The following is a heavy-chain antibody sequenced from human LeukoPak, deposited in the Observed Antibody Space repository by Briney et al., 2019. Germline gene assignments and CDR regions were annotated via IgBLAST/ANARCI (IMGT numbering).Heavy chain of an antibody. V-gene: IGHV3-30*04. D-gene: IGHD3-22*01. CDR1: GFTFSNYA. CDR3: ARDLITMIVVVGYYMDV. Sequence: GGSLRLSCAASGFTFSNYAMHWVRQAPGKGLEWVAVISYDGSNKYYADSVKGRFTISRDNSKNTLYLQMNSLRAEDTAVYYCARDLITMIVVVGYYMDVWGKGTTVTVSS. CDR2: ISYDGSNK. J-gene: IGHJ6*03.